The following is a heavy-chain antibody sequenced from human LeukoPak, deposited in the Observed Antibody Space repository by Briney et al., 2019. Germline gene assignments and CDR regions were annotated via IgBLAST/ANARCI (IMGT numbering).Heavy chain of an antibody. V-gene: IGHV3-20*04. D-gene: IGHD3-3*01. CDR1: GFTFDGYG. Sequence: GGSLRLSCAASGFTFDGYGMSWVPQAPAKGLEWVSGLNWKGGSTGYADSVKGRFTISRDNAKNSLYLQMNSLRAEDTALYYCARDKYDFWSGYYTHDAFDIWGQGTMVTVSS. CDR2: LNWKGGST. CDR3: ARDKYDFWSGYYTHDAFDI. J-gene: IGHJ3*02.